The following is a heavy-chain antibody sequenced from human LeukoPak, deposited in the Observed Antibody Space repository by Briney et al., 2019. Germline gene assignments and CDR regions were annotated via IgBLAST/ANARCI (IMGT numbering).Heavy chain of an antibody. CDR1: GFTFSSYG. V-gene: IGHV3-30*02. D-gene: IGHD2/OR15-2a*01. CDR2: IRYDGSNK. J-gene: IGHJ6*03. Sequence: GGSLRLSCAASGFTFSSYGMHWVRQAPGKGLEWVAFIRYDGSNKYYADSVKGRFTISRDNSKNTLYLQMNSLRAEDTAVYYCANIELPRTTIPLYYMDVWGKGTTVTVS. CDR3: ANIELPRTTIPLYYMDV.